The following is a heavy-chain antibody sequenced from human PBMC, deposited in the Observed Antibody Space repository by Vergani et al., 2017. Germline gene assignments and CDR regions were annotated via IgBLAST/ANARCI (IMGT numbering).Heavy chain of an antibody. Sequence: QVQLHESGPGLVKPSETLSLTCTVSGGSIRSTFYYWGWIRQPPGKGLEWIGTIYYSGSTYYNPSLKSRVNISLDKSKNHFSLSLSSVTAADTAVYYCARGETRTDWFDPWGQGTLVTVSS. CDR1: GGSIRSTFYY. D-gene: IGHD3/OR15-3a*01. J-gene: IGHJ5*02. CDR2: IYYSGST. CDR3: ARGETRTDWFDP. V-gene: IGHV4-39*02.